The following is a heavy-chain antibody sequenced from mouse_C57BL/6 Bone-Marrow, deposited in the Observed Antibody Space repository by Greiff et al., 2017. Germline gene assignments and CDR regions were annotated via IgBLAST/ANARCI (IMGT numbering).Heavy chain of an antibody. J-gene: IGHJ3*01. Sequence: QVHVKQPGAELVKPGASVKMSCKASGYTFTSYWITWVKQRPGQGLEWIGDIYPGSGSTNYNEKFKSKATLTVDTSSSTAYMQLSSLTSEDSAVYYCARNDGYRAWFAYWGQGTLVTVSA. V-gene: IGHV1-55*01. CDR2: IYPGSGST. D-gene: IGHD2-3*01. CDR1: GYTFTSYW. CDR3: ARNDGYRAWFAY.